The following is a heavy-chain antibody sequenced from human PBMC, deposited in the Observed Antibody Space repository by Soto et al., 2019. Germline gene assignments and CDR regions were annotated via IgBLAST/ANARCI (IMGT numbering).Heavy chain of an antibody. V-gene: IGHV4-38-2*02. CDR3: ARENVLRFLEWLSPGDYYYGMDV. CDR2: IYHSGST. CDR1: GYSISSGYY. D-gene: IGHD3-3*01. J-gene: IGHJ6*02. Sequence: SETLSLTCAVSGYSISSGYYWGWIRQPPGKGLEWIGSIYHSGSTYYNPSLKSRVTISVDTSKNQFSLKLSSVTAADTAVYYCARENVLRFLEWLSPGDYYYGMDVWGQGTTVTVSS.